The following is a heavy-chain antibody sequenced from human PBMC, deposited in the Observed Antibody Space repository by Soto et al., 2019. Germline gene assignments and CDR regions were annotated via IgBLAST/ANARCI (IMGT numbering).Heavy chain of an antibody. V-gene: IGHV3-23*01. D-gene: IGHD6-19*01. J-gene: IGHJ4*02. CDR3: AKDLGHSSGRDCMAY. CDR2: ISGSGGST. CDR1: GFTFSSYA. Sequence: GGSLRLSCAASGFTFSSYAMSWVRQAPGKGLEWVSAISGSGGSTYYADSVKGRFTISRDNSKNTLYLQMNSLRTEDTAVYYCAKDLGHSSGRDCMAYWGQGTLVTVSS.